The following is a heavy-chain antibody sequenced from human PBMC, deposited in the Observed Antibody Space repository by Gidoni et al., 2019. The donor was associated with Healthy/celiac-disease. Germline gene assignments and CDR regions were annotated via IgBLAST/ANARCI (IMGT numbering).Heavy chain of an antibody. Sequence: EVQLLESGGGLVQPGGSLRLSWAASGFTFSSYAMSWVRQAPGKGLEWVSAISGSGGSTYYADSGKGRFTISRDNSKNTLYLQMNSLRAEDTAVYYCAKDGGYYDSSGYYYYYYYMDVWGKGTTVTVSS. J-gene: IGHJ6*03. CDR3: AKDGGYYDSSGYYYYYYYMDV. CDR2: ISGSGGST. V-gene: IGHV3-23*01. CDR1: GFTFSSYA. D-gene: IGHD3-22*01.